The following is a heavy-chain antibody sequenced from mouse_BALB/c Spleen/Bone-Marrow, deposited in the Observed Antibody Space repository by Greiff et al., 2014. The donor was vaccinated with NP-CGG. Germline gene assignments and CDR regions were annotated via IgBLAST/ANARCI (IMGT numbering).Heavy chain of an antibody. J-gene: IGHJ4*01. V-gene: IGHV14-3*02. Sequence: EVQLQQPGAELAKPGASVKLSCTASGFNIKDTYMHWVKQRPEQGLEWIGRIDPANGNTKYDPKFQGKATITADTSSNTAYLQLSSLTSEDTAVYYCARYGNYCYAMDYWGQGTSVTVSS. CDR2: IDPANGNT. D-gene: IGHD2-1*01. CDR1: GFNIKDTY. CDR3: ARYGNYCYAMDY.